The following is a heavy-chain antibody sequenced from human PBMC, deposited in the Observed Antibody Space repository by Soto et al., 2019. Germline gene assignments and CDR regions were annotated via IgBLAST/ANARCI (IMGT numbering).Heavy chain of an antibody. CDR3: ARRTRIYDY. CDR2: IYYSGST. CDR1: GGSISSSSYY. J-gene: IGHJ4*02. Sequence: QLQLQESGPGLVKPSETLSLTCTVSGGSISSSSYYWGWIRQPPGKGLEWIGSIYYSGSTYYNPSLKSRVTISVYTSKNQFSLKLSSVTAADTAVDYCARRTRIYDYWGQGTLVTVSS. V-gene: IGHV4-39*01.